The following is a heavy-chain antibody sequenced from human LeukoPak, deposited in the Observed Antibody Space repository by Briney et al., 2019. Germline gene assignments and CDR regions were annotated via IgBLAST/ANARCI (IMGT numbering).Heavy chain of an antibody. Sequence: SETLSLTCTVSGDSVSNGNYYWSWLRQPPGKALEWIGYIYYTGKTYYNPSLEGRVTILVDTSRNHFSVKLSSVTAADTAVYYCARSKHYYGSGDYWSQGTLVTVPS. CDR3: ARSKHYYGSGDY. V-gene: IGHV4-61*03. D-gene: IGHD3-10*01. CDR2: IYYTGKT. J-gene: IGHJ4*02. CDR1: GDSVSNGNYY.